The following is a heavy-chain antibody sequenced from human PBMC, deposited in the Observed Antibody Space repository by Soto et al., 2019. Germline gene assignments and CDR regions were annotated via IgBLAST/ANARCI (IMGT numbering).Heavy chain of an antibody. CDR3: APRYYDFWSGYPPAVY. CDR2: ISSSSSYI. V-gene: IGHV3-21*01. D-gene: IGHD3-3*01. CDR1: GFTFSSYS. Sequence: PGGSLRLSCAASGFTFSSYSMNWVRQAPGKGLEWVSSISSSSSYIYYADSVKGRFTISRDNAKNSLYLQMNSLRAEDTAVYYCAPRYYDFWSGYPPAVYWGQGTLVTVSS. J-gene: IGHJ4*02.